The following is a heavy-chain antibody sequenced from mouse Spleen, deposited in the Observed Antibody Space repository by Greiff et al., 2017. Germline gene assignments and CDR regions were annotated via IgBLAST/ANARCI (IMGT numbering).Heavy chain of an antibody. CDR3: ARHDGNYRNWYFDV. D-gene: IGHD2-1*01. Sequence: EVKLVESGGGLVKPGGSLKLSCAASGFTFSSYAMSWVRQTPEKRLEWVAAINSNGGSTYYPDTVKDRFTISRGNAKNTLYLQMSSLRSEDTALYYCARHDGNYRNWYFDVWGAGTTVTVSS. CDR1: GFTFSSYA. CDR2: INSNGGST. J-gene: IGHJ1*01. V-gene: IGHV5-6-2*01.